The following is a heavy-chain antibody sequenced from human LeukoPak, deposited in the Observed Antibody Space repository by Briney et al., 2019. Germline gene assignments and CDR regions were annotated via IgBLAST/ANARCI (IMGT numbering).Heavy chain of an antibody. J-gene: IGHJ4*02. D-gene: IGHD2/OR15-2a*01. CDR2: IDWDDDK. Sequence: KESGPALVKPTQTLTLTCTFSGFSLSTSGMRVSWIRQPPGKALEWLARIDWDDDKFYSTSLKTRLTISKDTSKNQAVLTMTNMDPVDTATYYCARDSINFSGYFDYWGQGTLVTVSS. V-gene: IGHV2-70*04. CDR3: ARDSINFSGYFDY. CDR1: GFSLSTSGMR.